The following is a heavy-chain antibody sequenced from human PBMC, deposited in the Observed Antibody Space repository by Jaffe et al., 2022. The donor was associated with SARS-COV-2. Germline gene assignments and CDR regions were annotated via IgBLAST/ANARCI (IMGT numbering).Heavy chain of an antibody. Sequence: QVQLQESGPGLVKPSETLSLTCTVSGGSISSYYWSWIRQPAGQGLEWIGRIYTSGSTNYNYSLKSRVTMSVDTSKNQFSLKLSSVTAADTAVYYCARQTRGQWELGGEFDYWGQGTLVTVSS. CDR3: ARQTRGQWELGGEFDY. D-gene: IGHD1-26*01. J-gene: IGHJ4*02. V-gene: IGHV4-4*07. CDR2: IYTSGST. CDR1: GGSISSYY.